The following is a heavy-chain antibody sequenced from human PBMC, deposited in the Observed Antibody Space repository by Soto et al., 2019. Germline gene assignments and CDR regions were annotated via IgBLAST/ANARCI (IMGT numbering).Heavy chain of an antibody. V-gene: IGHV1-2*02. CDR1: GYTFTGYY. Sequence: ALVKFSCQASGYTFTGYYTHWLLQARGQGLEWMGWINHKSGGTNYAEKFQGRVTVTRGTSISTGYMEPSGLRSDDTAVYYCARVGYCSSNSRSGAHDACDIWGQGTTVT. J-gene: IGHJ3*02. CDR2: INHKSGGT. D-gene: IGHD2-2*03. CDR3: ARVGYCSSNSRSGAHDACDI.